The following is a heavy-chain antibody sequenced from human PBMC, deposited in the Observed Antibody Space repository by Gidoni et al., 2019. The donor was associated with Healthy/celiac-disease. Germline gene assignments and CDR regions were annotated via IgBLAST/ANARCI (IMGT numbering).Heavy chain of an antibody. D-gene: IGHD4-17*01. CDR3: ARDMTVTTGDDY. V-gene: IGHV3-30-3*01. Sequence: QVQLVESGGGVVQPGRSLRLSCAAFGFPFSSYAMHWGRQAPGKGLEGVAVISYDGSNKYYADSVKGRFTISRDNSKNTLYLQMNSLRAEDTAVYYCARDMTVTTGDDYWGQGTLVTVSS. CDR1: GFPFSSYA. J-gene: IGHJ4*02. CDR2: ISYDGSNK.